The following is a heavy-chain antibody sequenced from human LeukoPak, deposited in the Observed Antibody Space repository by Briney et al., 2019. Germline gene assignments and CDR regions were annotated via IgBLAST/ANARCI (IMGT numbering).Heavy chain of an antibody. D-gene: IGHD4-17*01. Sequence: GGSLRLSCAASGFTFSSFGMHWVRQAPGKGLEWVAIIWYDGNNKYYADSVKGRSTISRDNSKNMLYLQMNSLRAEDTAVYYCAKDQGIGDYASTDYWGQGTLVTVSS. V-gene: IGHV3-33*06. J-gene: IGHJ4*02. CDR2: IWYDGNNK. CDR3: AKDQGIGDYASTDY. CDR1: GFTFSSFG.